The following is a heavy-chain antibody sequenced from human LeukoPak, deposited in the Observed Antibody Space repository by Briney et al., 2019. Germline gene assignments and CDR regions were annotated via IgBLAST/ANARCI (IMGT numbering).Heavy chain of an antibody. D-gene: IGHD2-15*01. J-gene: IGHJ4*02. CDR2: VNTDGSST. CDR1: GFTFSSYS. CDR3: ARGAGWYCSAGSCYTGHFDY. V-gene: IGHV3-74*01. Sequence: GGSLRLSCAASGFTFSSYSMNWVRQAPGKGLEWVSRVNTDGSSTNYADSVKGRFTISRDNAKNTLYLQMNSLRAEDTAVYYCARGAGWYCSAGSCYTGHFDYWGQGNLITVSS.